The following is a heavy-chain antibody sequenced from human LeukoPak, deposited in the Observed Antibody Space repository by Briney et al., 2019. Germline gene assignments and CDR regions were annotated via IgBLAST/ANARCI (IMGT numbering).Heavy chain of an antibody. J-gene: IGHJ4*02. CDR1: GFTFSNAW. V-gene: IGHV3-30*01. Sequence: GGSLRLSCAASGFTFSNAWMNWVRQAPGKGLEWVAVISYDGSNKYYADSVKGRFTISRDNSKNTLYLQMNSLRAEDTAVYYCAREHSISPFPDYWGQGTLVTVSS. D-gene: IGHD3-9*01. CDR2: ISYDGSNK. CDR3: AREHSISPFPDY.